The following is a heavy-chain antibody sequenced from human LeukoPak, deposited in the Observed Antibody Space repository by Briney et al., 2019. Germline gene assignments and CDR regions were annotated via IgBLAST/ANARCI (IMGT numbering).Heavy chain of an antibody. Sequence: PGGSLRLSCAASEFTFSSYSLNWVRQAPGKGLEWVSSISSSSTYIDYAYSVKGRFTISRDDAKNSLYLQMNSLRAEDTSVYYCARGHGWYSSSTISSFDLCGQGALVTVSS. D-gene: IGHD2-2*01. V-gene: IGHV3-21*01. CDR3: ARGHGWYSSSTISSFDL. J-gene: IGHJ4*02. CDR2: ISSSSTYI. CDR1: EFTFSSYS.